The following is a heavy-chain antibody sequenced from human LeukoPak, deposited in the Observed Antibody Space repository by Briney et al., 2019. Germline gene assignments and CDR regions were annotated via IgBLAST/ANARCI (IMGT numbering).Heavy chain of an antibody. CDR1: GFTFSSYA. D-gene: IGHD3-10*01. V-gene: IGHV3-23*01. J-gene: IGHJ4*02. CDR2: ISGSGGST. CDR3: AKDPMVRGASWYFDY. Sequence: TGGSLRLSCAASGFTFSSYAMSWVRQAPGKGLEWVSAISGSGGSTYYADSVKGRFTISRDNSKNTLYLQMNSLRAEDTVVYYCAKDPMVRGASWYFDYWGQGTLVTVYS.